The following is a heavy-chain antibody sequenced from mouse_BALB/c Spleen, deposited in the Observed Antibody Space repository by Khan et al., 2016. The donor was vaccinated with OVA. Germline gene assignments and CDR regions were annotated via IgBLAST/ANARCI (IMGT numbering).Heavy chain of an antibody. Sequence: VQLKQSGTVLARPGASVKMSCKASGSTFTSYWIHWVKQRPGQGLEWIGAIYPGNSDTSYNQRFKGKAKLTAVTSTSTAYMEFSSLTNEDSAVYYCTYDGYFVGWFAYWGQGTLVTVSA. CDR1: GSTFTSYW. CDR2: IYPGNSDT. J-gene: IGHJ3*01. D-gene: IGHD2-3*01. V-gene: IGHV1-5*01. CDR3: TYDGYFVGWFAY.